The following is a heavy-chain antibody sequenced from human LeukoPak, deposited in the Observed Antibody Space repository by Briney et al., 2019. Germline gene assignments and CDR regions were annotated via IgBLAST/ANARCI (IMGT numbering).Heavy chain of an antibody. Sequence: SETLSLTCAVYGGSFSGYYWSWIRQPPGKGLEWIGEINHSGSTNYNPSLKRRVTISIDTSKNQFSLKLSSVTAADTAVYYCARSGLGLTFDYWGQGTLVTVSS. CDR1: GGSFSGYY. CDR2: INHSGST. CDR3: ARSGLGLTFDY. V-gene: IGHV4-34*01. D-gene: IGHD3-16*01. J-gene: IGHJ4*02.